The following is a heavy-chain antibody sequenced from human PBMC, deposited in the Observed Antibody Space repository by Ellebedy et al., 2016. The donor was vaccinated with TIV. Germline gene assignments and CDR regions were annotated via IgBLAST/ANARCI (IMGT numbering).Heavy chain of an antibody. Sequence: GGSLRLXXAASGFTFSDYYMSWVRQAPGKGLEWLLYISSGGTTIFYADSVKGRFTVSRDNAKNSLYLQMNGLRAEDTAVYYCVREVVKYQFPYYFDFWGQGTLVTVSS. J-gene: IGHJ4*02. D-gene: IGHD2-2*01. CDR3: VREVVKYQFPYYFDF. CDR1: GFTFSDYY. CDR2: ISSGGTTI. V-gene: IGHV3-11*01.